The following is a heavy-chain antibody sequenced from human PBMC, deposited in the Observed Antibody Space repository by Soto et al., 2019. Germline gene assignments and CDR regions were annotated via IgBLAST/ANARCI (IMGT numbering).Heavy chain of an antibody. CDR3: DSSTMGYFDY. D-gene: IGHD2-2*01. CDR2: IYGDDDK. V-gene: IGHV2-5*02. CDR1: GFSLNTSGVG. J-gene: IGHJ4*02. Sequence: SGPTLVNPSQPLTLTCTFSGFSLNTSGVGVGWIRQPPGQALEWIALIYGDDDKRYSPSLKSRLTITKDTSKNQVVLTMTAVDPVDTATYYYDSSTMGYFDYWGQGTLVTVSS.